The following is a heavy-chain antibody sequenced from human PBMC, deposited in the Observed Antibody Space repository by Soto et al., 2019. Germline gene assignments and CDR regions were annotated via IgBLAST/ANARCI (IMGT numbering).Heavy chain of an antibody. V-gene: IGHV1-8*01. Sequence: QVQLVQSGAEVKKPGASVKVSCKASGYTFTSYDINWVRQATGQGLEWMGWMNPNSGNTGYAQKFQGRVTMTRNTSISTDYMELSSLRSEDTAVYYCARRRSGYIFYWFDPWGQGTLVTVSS. CDR2: MNPNSGNT. CDR3: ARRRSGYIFYWFDP. D-gene: IGHD3-22*01. CDR1: GYTFTSYD. J-gene: IGHJ5*02.